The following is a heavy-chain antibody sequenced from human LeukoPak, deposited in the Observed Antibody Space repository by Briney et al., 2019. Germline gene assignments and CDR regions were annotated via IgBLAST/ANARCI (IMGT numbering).Heavy chain of an antibody. CDR2: IYYSGST. CDR1: GGSISSSSYY. Sequence: SETLSLTCTVSGGSISSSSYYWGWIRQPPGKGLEWIGTIYYSGSTYYNPSLKSRVTISVDTSKNQFSMNLSPVTAADTAVYYCARHLGFGSYNAFDIWGQGTMVTVSS. D-gene: IGHD3-10*01. V-gene: IGHV4-39*01. CDR3: ARHLGFGSYNAFDI. J-gene: IGHJ3*02.